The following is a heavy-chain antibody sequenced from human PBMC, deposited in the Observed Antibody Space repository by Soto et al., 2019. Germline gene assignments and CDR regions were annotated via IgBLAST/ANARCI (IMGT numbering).Heavy chain of an antibody. Sequence: QVQLVQSGAEVKKPGSSVKVSCKASGGTFSSYTISWVRQAPGQGLEWMGRIIPILGIANYAQKFQGRVTITADKSTSTAYMELSSLRSEDPAVYYCASYYGLGSFSFDYWGQGTLVTVSS. CDR1: GGTFSSYT. J-gene: IGHJ4*02. CDR2: IIPILGIA. CDR3: ASYYGLGSFSFDY. D-gene: IGHD3-10*01. V-gene: IGHV1-69*02.